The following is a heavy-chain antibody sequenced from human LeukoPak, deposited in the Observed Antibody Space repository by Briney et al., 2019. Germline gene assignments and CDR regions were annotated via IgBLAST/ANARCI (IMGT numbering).Heavy chain of an antibody. J-gene: IGHJ3*02. D-gene: IGHD2-2*02. CDR1: GGTFSSYA. Sequence: SVKVSCKASGGTFSSYAISWVRQAPGQGLEWMGGIIPIFGTANYAQKFQGRVTITADESTSTAYMELSSLRSVDTAVYYCSRRGTPDIVVVPAAIPAFDIWGQGTMVTVSS. V-gene: IGHV1-69*13. CDR2: IIPIFGTA. CDR3: SRRGTPDIVVVPAAIPAFDI.